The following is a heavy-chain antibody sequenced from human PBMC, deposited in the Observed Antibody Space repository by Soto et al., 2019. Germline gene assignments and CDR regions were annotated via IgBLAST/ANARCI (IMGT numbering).Heavy chain of an antibody. CDR1: GGTFSSYA. CDR3: ARVLGRGGYDLYNWYDP. CDR2: IIPIFGTA. D-gene: IGHD5-12*01. V-gene: IGHV1-69*13. J-gene: IGHJ5*02. Sequence: SVKISCKASGGTFSSYAISWVRQAPGQGLEWMGGIIPIFGTANYAQKFQGRFTITADESTSTAYMELSSLRSEDTAVYYCARVLGRGGYDLYNWYDPWGHGTVVT.